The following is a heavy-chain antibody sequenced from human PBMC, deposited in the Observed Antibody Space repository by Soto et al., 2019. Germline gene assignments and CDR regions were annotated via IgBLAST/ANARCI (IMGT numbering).Heavy chain of an antibody. Sequence: QVQLVQSGAEVKRPGSSVKVSCKTSGGLLSSYAISWVRQAPGQGLEWMGGSIPTFGTTVYAQNFQGRVSMTADRSTGTAYLELRGLRSQDTAVYYCARGINDYYDGTGPSWDDAFDIWGQGTMVTVSS. J-gene: IGHJ3*02. CDR1: GGLLSSYA. CDR2: SIPTFGTT. CDR3: ARGINDYYDGTGPSWDDAFDI. D-gene: IGHD3-22*01. V-gene: IGHV1-69*06.